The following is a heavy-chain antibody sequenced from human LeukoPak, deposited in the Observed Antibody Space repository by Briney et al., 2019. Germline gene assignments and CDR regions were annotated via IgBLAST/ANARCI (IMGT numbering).Heavy chain of an antibody. D-gene: IGHD3-22*01. CDR1: GYSFSTYW. V-gene: IGHV5-51*01. J-gene: IGHJ3*02. Sequence: GESLKISCKGSGYSFSTYWIAWVRQMPGKGLEWMGIIYPDDSDTRYSPSFQGQVTISADKSISIAYLQWGSLKASDTAMYYCARSYYDSSGYYSLGVLDIWGQGTVVTVSS. CDR3: ARSYYDSSGYYSLGVLDI. CDR2: IYPDDSDT.